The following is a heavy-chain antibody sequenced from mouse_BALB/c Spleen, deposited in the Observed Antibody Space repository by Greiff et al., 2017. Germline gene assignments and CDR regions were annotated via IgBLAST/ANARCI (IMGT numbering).Heavy chain of an antibody. V-gene: IGHV5-6*01. J-gene: IGHJ4*01. CDR2: ISSGGSYT. D-gene: IGHD3-3*01. CDR1: GFTFSSYG. CDR3: ARQRRDAMDY. Sequence: EVKLMESGGDLVKPGGSLKLSCAASGFTFSSYGMSWVRQTPDKRLEWVATISSGGSYTYYPDSVKGRFTISRDNAKNTLYLQMSSLKSEDTAMYYCARQRRDAMDYWGQGTSVTVSS.